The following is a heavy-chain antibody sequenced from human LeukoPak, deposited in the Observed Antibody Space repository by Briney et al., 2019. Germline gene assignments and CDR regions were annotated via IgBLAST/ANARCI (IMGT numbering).Heavy chain of an antibody. CDR2: FDVIDAKT. CDR1: GSSLTELS. CDR3: AAGRPYSLLDY. Sequence: EASVKVSCTVSGSSLTELSLYWVRQAPGKGLEWMGGFDVIDAKTFYAQKFQGRVTMTEDSSTDIAYMELSSLRSDDTAFYYCAAGRPYSLLDYWGQGTLLTVSS. V-gene: IGHV1-24*01. D-gene: IGHD5-18*01. J-gene: IGHJ4*02.